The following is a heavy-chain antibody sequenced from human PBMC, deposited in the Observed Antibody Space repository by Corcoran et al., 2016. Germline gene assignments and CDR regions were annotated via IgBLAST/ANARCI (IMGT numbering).Heavy chain of an antibody. CDR2: ISAYNGNT. CDR1: GYTFTSYG. Sequence: QVQLVQSGAEVKKPGASVKVSCKASGYTFTSYGISWVRQAPGQGLEWMGWISAYNGNTNYARKLQGRVTMTTDTTTSTAYMELRGLRSDDTAVYCCARDKLVDFYDDSSGYSDAFDIWGQGTMVTVSS. CDR3: ARDKLVDFYDDSSGYSDAFDI. J-gene: IGHJ3*02. D-gene: IGHD3-22*01. V-gene: IGHV1-18*01.